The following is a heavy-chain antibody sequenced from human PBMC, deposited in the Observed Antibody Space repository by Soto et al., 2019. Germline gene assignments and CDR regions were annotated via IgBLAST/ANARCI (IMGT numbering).Heavy chain of an antibody. Sequence: GSLRLSCAASGFTFSSYEMNWVRQAPGKGLEWVSYISSSGSTIYYADSVKGRFTISRDNAKNSLYLQMNSLRAEDTAVYYCAREPPRWLQYYFDYWGQGTLVTVSS. CDR2: ISSSGSTI. CDR1: GFTFSSYE. V-gene: IGHV3-48*03. D-gene: IGHD5-12*01. CDR3: AREPPRWLQYYFDY. J-gene: IGHJ4*02.